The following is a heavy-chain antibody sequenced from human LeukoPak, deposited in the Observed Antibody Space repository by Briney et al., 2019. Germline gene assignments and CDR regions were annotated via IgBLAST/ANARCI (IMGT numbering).Heavy chain of an antibody. Sequence: GASVRVSCKVSGYTLTELSMHWVRQAPGKGLEWMGGFDPEDGETIYAQKFQGSVTMTEDTSTDTAYMELSSLRSEDTAVYYCATRVRFLECFPCFDYWGQGTLVTVSS. CDR2: FDPEDGET. V-gene: IGHV1-24*01. CDR1: GYTLTELS. CDR3: ATRVRFLECFPCFDY. D-gene: IGHD3-3*01. J-gene: IGHJ4*02.